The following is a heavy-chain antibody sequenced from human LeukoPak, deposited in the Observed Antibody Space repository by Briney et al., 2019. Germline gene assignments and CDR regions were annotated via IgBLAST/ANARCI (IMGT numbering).Heavy chain of an antibody. D-gene: IGHD6-19*01. CDR2: IYYSGST. J-gene: IGHJ5*02. Sequence: PPETLSLTCTVSGGSISSGGYYWSWIRQHPGKGLEWIGYIYYSGSTYYNPSLKSRVTISVDTSKNQFSLKLSSVTAADTAVYYCARGSIAVAGKHTSWFDPWGQGTLVTVSS. CDR1: GGSISSGGYY. V-gene: IGHV4-31*03. CDR3: ARGSIAVAGKHTSWFDP.